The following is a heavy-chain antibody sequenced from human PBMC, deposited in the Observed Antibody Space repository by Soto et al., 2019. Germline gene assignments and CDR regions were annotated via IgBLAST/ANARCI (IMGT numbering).Heavy chain of an antibody. D-gene: IGHD3-10*01. CDR2: IWYDGSNK. Sequence: GGSLRLSCAASGFTFSSYGMHWVRQAPGKGLEWVAVIWYDGSNKYYADSVKGRFTISRDNSKNTLYLQMNSLRAEDTAVYYCARDGEMAINLPGYWGQGTLVTVSS. CDR1: GFTFSSYG. CDR3: ARDGEMAINLPGY. V-gene: IGHV3-33*01. J-gene: IGHJ4*02.